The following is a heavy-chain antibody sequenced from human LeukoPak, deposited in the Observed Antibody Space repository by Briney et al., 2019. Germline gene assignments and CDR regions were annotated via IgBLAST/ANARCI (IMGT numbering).Heavy chain of an antibody. Sequence: GGSLRLSCAASGFTFSSYEMNWVRQAPGKGLEGVSYISSSGSTIYYADSVKGRFTISRDNAKNSLYLQMNSLRAEDTAVYYCAFSGIAVAGSHRWGQGTLVTVSS. CDR3: AFSGIAVAGSHR. J-gene: IGHJ4*02. CDR2: ISSSGSTI. CDR1: GFTFSSYE. D-gene: IGHD6-19*01. V-gene: IGHV3-48*03.